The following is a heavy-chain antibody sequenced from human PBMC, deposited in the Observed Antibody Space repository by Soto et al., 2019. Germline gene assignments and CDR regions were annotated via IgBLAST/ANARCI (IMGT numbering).Heavy chain of an antibody. CDR1: GFTFSSYA. CDR3: EKDKSGTSSVLVAFDI. Sequence: GGSLRLSCAASGFTFSSYAMSWVRQAPGKGLEWVSAISGSGGSKYYADSVKGRFTISRDNSKNTLYLQMNSLRAEDTAVYYCEKDKSGTSSVLVAFDIWGQGTMVTVSS. D-gene: IGHD1-1*01. CDR2: ISGSGGSK. J-gene: IGHJ3*02. V-gene: IGHV3-23*01.